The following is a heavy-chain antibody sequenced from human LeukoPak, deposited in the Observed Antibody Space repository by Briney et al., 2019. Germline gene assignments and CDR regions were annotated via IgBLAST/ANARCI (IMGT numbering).Heavy chain of an antibody. CDR2: INPDGNKK. Sequence: GGSLRLSCAASGFTFSSYAMSWIRQAPGKGLEWVASINPDGNKKYSADSVKGRFTISRDNAENSLYLQMNSLRVEDTAFYYCARDLAYSRLDYWGQGMLVTVSS. V-gene: IGHV3-7*01. J-gene: IGHJ4*02. CDR3: ARDLAYSRLDY. D-gene: IGHD5-18*01. CDR1: GFTFSSYA.